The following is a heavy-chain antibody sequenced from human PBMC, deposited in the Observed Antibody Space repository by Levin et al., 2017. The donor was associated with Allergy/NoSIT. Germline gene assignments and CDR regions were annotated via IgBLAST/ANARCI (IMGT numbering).Heavy chain of an antibody. CDR1: GFTFSSYW. CDR2: INSDGGTT. J-gene: IGHJ4*02. V-gene: IGHV3-74*01. Sequence: PGGSLRLSCAASGFTFSSYWMHWVRQAPGKGLVWVSRINSDGGTTGYADSVKGRFTISRDNAKNTLYLQMNTLRAEDTAVYYCARGEGSRPGVAVDWGQGTLVTVSS. CDR3: ARGEGSRPGVAVD. D-gene: IGHD6-19*01.